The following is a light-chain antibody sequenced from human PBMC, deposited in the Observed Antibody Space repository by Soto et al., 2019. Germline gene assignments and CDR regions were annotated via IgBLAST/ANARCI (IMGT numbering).Light chain of an antibody. CDR1: GRDIGAYDY. V-gene: IGLV2-14*01. CDR2: GVK. CDR3: SSYTTSYFYV. J-gene: IGLJ1*01. Sequence: QSVLAQPASVSGSPGQSITISCTGSGRDIGAYDYVSWYQQHPGKAPKLLIYGVKNRPSGVXXXXXAXKXAFTASLTISGLQAEDEAHYYCSSYTTSYFYVFGPGTK.